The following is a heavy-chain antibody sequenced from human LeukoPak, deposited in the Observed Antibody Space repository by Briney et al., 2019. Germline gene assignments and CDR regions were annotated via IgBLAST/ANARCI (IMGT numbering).Heavy chain of an antibody. J-gene: IGHJ3*02. D-gene: IGHD3-10*01. V-gene: IGHV1-2*02. CDR3: ARDRRLLWFGELQHDAFDI. CDR1: GYTFTGYY. Sequence: GASVTVSFKASGYTFTGYYMHWVRQAPGQGLERMGWINPNSGGTNYAQKFQGRVTMTRETSISTAYMELSRLRSDDTSVYYCARDRRLLWFGELQHDAFDIWGPGAMFTVSS. CDR2: INPNSGGT.